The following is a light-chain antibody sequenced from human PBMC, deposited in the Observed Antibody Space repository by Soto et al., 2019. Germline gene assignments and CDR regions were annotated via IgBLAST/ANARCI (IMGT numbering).Light chain of an antibody. V-gene: IGKV2-28*01. CDR1: QSLLHSNGYNY. CDR3: MQALQTPPWT. J-gene: IGKJ1*01. Sequence: DIVMTQSPLSLPVTPGEPASISCRSSQSLLHSNGYNYLDWYLQKPGQSPQILIYFGSNRASGVPDRFSGSGSGTDLTLKISRVEAEDVGVYYCMQALQTPPWTFGQGTKVEI. CDR2: FGS.